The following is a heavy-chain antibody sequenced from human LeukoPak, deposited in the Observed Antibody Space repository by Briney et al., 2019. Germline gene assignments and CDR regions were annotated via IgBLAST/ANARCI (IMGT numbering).Heavy chain of an antibody. J-gene: IGHJ6*04. Sequence: PAGSLRLSCAASGFTFSYYGMHWVRQAPGKGLERVSYISSSSSTIYYADSVKGRFTISRDNAKNSLYLQMNSLRAEDTAVYYCAELGITMIGGVWGKGTTVTISS. CDR1: GFTFSYYG. CDR2: ISSSSSTI. CDR3: AELGITMIGGV. D-gene: IGHD3-10*02. V-gene: IGHV3-48*04.